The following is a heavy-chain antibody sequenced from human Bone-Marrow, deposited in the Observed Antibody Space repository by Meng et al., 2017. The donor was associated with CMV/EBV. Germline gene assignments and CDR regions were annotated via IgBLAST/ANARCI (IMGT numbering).Heavy chain of an antibody. CDR2: INFGGSNT. CDR3: EEFEVG. CDR1: GFTFSGHW. Sequence: LSLTCAASGFTFSGHWMHWVRQLPGKGLEWVSGINFGGSNTFYADSVKGRFTISRDNANNMLYLQMNSLSAEDTAVYYCEEFEVGWGQGTLVTVSS. J-gene: IGHJ4*02. D-gene: IGHD1-26*01. V-gene: IGHV3-74*01.